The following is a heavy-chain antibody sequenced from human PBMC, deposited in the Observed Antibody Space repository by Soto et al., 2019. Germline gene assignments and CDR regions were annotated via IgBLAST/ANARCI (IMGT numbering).Heavy chain of an antibody. CDR2: INSDGSST. J-gene: IGHJ4*02. CDR3: ARDGNYYDSSGYYGPDY. CDR1: GFSFCNNW. D-gene: IGHD3-22*01. Sequence: GGAPGLSSAAPGFSFCNNWMASVPPPPWRGPVWVSRINSDGSSTRYADSVKGRFTISRANAKNTLYLQMNSLRAEDTAVYYCARDGNYYDSSGYYGPDYWGQGTLVTVSS. V-gene: IGHV3-74*01.